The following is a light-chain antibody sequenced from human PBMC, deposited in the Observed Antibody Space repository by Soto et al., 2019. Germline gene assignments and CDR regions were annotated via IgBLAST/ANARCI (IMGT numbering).Light chain of an antibody. CDR2: GES. CDR3: QQCDGTSWT. V-gene: IGKV3-20*01. J-gene: IGKJ1*01. CDR1: RSVSGNY. Sequence: VLTQSPGTLSVSPGERATLSCRASRSVSGNYLAWYQQKLGRPPRLLIYGESSTASSVPDRFAGSGSGTNFTLTIERLEPEDFAVYYCQQCDGTSWTFGQGTKVDLK.